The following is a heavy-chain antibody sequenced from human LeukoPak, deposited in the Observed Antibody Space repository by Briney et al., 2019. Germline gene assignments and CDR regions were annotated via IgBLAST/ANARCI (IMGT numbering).Heavy chain of an antibody. CDR2: IYSSGTFI. CDR1: GFTSSRYA. Sequence: PGGSLRLSCSASGFTSSRYAMHWVRQAPGKGLEWISYIYSSGTFIDYADSVKGRFTISRDNAKNSLYLQMNSLRAEDTAIYYCAREGVSDYNFDYWGQGTLVTVSS. J-gene: IGHJ4*02. D-gene: IGHD3-16*01. V-gene: IGHV3-48*03. CDR3: AREGVSDYNFDY.